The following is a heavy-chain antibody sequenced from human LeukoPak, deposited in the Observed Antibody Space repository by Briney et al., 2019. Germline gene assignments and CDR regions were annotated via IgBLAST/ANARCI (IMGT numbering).Heavy chain of an antibody. CDR2: IYYSGST. D-gene: IGHD2/OR15-2a*01. CDR3: ARVIRGVPNHYTDV. Sequence: PSETLSLTCTVSGGSISSSSYYWGWIRQPPGKGLEWIGSIYYSGSTYYNPSLKSRVTLSVDTSKNQFSLKLSSVTAADTAVYYCARVIRGVPNHYTDVWGKGATVTVSS. V-gene: IGHV4-39*01. CDR1: GGSISSSSYY. J-gene: IGHJ6*03.